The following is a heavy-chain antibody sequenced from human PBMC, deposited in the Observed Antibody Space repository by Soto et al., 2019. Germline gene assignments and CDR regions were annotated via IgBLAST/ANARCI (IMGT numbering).Heavy chain of an antibody. V-gene: IGHV3-30-3*01. D-gene: IGHD2-21*02. Sequence: QVQLVESGGGVVQPGRSLILSCAASGFTFSSYAMHWVRQAPGKGLEWVAVISYDGSNKYYADSVKGRFTISRDNSKNTLYLQMNSLRAEDTAVYYCAAPRVTRFLLTFDYWGQGTLVTVSS. J-gene: IGHJ4*02. CDR1: GFTFSSYA. CDR3: AAPRVTRFLLTFDY. CDR2: ISYDGSNK.